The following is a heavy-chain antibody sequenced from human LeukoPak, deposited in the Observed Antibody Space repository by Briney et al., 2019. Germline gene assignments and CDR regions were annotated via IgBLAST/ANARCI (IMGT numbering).Heavy chain of an antibody. D-gene: IGHD6-19*01. Sequence: GGSLRLSCAASGFTFSSYSMNWVRQAPGRGLEWVSYISSSSSTIYYADSVKGRFTISRDNAKNSLYLQMNSLRAEDTAVYYCVAGLGDYYYYYMDVWGKGTTVTVSS. V-gene: IGHV3-48*01. CDR2: ISSSSSTI. J-gene: IGHJ6*03. CDR3: VAGLGDYYYYYMDV. CDR1: GFTFSSYS.